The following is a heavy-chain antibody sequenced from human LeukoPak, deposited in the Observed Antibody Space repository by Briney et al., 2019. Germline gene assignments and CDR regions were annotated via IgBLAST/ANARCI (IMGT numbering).Heavy chain of an antibody. J-gene: IGHJ4*02. Sequence: GGSLRLSCATSGFTFSTYWMSWVRQAPEKGLEWVANIRQDGSEKHYVDSVKGRFTISRDNAKNSLYLQMNSLRVEDTAVYYCAGDIDSWGQGTLATVSS. V-gene: IGHV3-7*05. CDR3: AGDIDS. CDR1: GFTFSTYW. CDR2: IRQDGSEK.